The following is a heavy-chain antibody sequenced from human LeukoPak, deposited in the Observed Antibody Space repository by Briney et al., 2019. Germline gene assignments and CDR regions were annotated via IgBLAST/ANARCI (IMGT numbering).Heavy chain of an antibody. CDR1: GGSISSGSYY. CDR2: IYTSGST. V-gene: IGHV4-61*02. J-gene: IGHJ3*02. Sequence: SETLSHTCTVSGGSISSGSYYWSWIRQPAGKGLEWIGRIYTSGSTNYNPSLKSRVTISVDTSKNQFSLKLSSVTAADTAVYYCARGAYWARTFDIWGQGTLVTVSS. D-gene: IGHD2-8*02. CDR3: ARGAYWARTFDI.